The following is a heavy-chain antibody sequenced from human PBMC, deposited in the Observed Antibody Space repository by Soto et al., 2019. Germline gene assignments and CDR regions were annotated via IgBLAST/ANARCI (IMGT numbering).Heavy chain of an antibody. D-gene: IGHD5-12*01. J-gene: IGHJ6*02. V-gene: IGHV5-10-1*01. CDR3: AGRGYSGYDPYYYCCGRDV. Sequence: GESLKISCKGSGYSFTSYWISWVRQMPGKGLEWMGRIDPSDSYTNYSPSFQGHVTISADKSISTAYLQWSSLKASDTAMYYCAGRGYSGYDPYYYCCGRDVWGQGTTVTVSS. CDR1: GYSFTSYW. CDR2: IDPSDSYT.